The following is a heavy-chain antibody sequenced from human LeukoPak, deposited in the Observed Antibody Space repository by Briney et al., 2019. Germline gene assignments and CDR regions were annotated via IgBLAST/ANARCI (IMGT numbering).Heavy chain of an antibody. CDR2: INYSGST. D-gene: IGHD5-12*01. Sequence: PSETLSLTCGVYGGSLTGYYWSWIRQPPGKGPEWIGEINYSGSTNYNPSLKSGVTISVDTSKNEFSLKLSSVTAADTAVYYCARRYSAYGYYFDYWGQGTLVTVSS. J-gene: IGHJ4*02. V-gene: IGHV4-34*01. CDR1: GGSLTGYY. CDR3: ARRYSAYGYYFDY.